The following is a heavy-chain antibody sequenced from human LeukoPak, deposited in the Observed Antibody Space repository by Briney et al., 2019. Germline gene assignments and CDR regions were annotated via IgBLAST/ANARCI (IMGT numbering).Heavy chain of an antibody. D-gene: IGHD3-22*01. Sequence: SQTLSLTCAVSGGSISSGGYSWSWIRQPPGTGLEWIGYIYHSGSTYYNPSLKSRVTISVDRSKNQFSLKLSSVTAADTAVYYCARGPSYYYDSSGYYYFDYWGQGTLVTVSS. J-gene: IGHJ4*02. V-gene: IGHV4-30-2*01. CDR2: IYHSGST. CDR1: GGSISSGGYS. CDR3: ARGPSYYYDSSGYYYFDY.